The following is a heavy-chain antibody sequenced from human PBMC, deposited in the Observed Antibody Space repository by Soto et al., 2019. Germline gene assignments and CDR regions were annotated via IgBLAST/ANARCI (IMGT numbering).Heavy chain of an antibody. CDR3: AAELDNIAALDY. Sequence: SETLSLTCTVSGGSTSSGDYYWSWIRQPPGKGLEWIGYIYYSGSTYYNPSLKSRVTISVDTSKNQFSLKLSPVTAADTAVYYCAAELDNIAALDYWRQGTLVTVSA. V-gene: IGHV4-30-4*01. CDR2: IYYSGST. D-gene: IGHD6-13*01. CDR1: GGSTSSGDYY. J-gene: IGHJ4*02.